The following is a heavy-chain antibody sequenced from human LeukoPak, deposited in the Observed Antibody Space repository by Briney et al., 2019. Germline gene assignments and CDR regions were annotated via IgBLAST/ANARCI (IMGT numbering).Heavy chain of an antibody. CDR2: INPSGGGT. D-gene: IGHD1-1*01. Sequence: ASVKVSCKASGYTFINYYMHWVRQAPGQGLEWMGIINPSGGGTSYAQKFQGRVTMTRDTSTSTVYMEVSSLRSEDTAVYYCARCRYELFCNWFAPWGQGTLVTVSS. J-gene: IGHJ5*02. CDR3: ARCRYELFCNWFAP. V-gene: IGHV1-46*01. CDR1: GYTFINYY.